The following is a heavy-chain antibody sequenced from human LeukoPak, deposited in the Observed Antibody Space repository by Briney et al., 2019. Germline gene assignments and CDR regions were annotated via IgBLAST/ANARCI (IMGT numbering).Heavy chain of an antibody. Sequence: ASVKVSCKPSGYTVTSYDINGVREATGQGLEWMGWMNPNSGNTGYAQKFQGRVTMTRNTSISTAYMELSSLRSEDTAVYYCARGNYYDSSASDYWGQGTLVSASS. J-gene: IGHJ4*02. V-gene: IGHV1-8*01. CDR3: ARGNYYDSSASDY. CDR2: MNPNSGNT. CDR1: GYTVTSYD. D-gene: IGHD3-22*01.